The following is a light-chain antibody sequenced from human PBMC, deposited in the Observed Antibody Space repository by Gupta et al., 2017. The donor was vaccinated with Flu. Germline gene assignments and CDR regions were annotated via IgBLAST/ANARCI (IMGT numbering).Light chain of an antibody. Sequence: PSTLSASVGDRVTITCRASQNINTWLAWYQQKPGKAPKLLIYKTSNLESGVPSTFSGSGSGTEFTLTISRLKPDDFATYYCQQDHNFPCTFGQGTKLEIK. V-gene: IGKV1-5*03. CDR2: KTS. J-gene: IGKJ2*02. CDR3: QQDHNFPCT. CDR1: QNINTW.